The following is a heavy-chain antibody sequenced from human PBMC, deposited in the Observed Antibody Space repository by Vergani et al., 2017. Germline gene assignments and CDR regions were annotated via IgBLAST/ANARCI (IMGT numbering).Heavy chain of an antibody. Sequence: QVQLVQSGAEVKKPGASVKVSCKASGYTFTSYGISWVRQAPGQGLEWMGWMSAYNGNTNYAPKLQGRVTMTTDTSTSTAYMELRSLRSDDTAVYYCARGYYYDSSGYYLDAFDIWGQGTMVTVSS. D-gene: IGHD3-22*01. CDR2: MSAYNGNT. CDR3: ARGYYYDSSGYYLDAFDI. V-gene: IGHV1-18*01. J-gene: IGHJ3*02. CDR1: GYTFTSYG.